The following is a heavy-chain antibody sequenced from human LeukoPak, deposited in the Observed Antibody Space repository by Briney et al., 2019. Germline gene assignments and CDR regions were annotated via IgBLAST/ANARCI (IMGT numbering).Heavy chain of an antibody. CDR1: GGSISSGDYY. CDR3: ARVGGYFDY. J-gene: IGHJ4*02. Sequence: SQTLSLTCTVSGGSISSGDYYWSWIRQPPGKGLEWIAYMYYSGSTYYNPSLKSRVTMSADTSKNQLSLKLSSVTAADTAVYYCARVGGYFDYWGQGTLVTVSS. V-gene: IGHV4-30-4*01. CDR2: MYYSGST.